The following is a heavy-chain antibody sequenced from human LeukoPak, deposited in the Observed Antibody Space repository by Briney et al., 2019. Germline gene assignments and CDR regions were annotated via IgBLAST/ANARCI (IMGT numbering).Heavy chain of an antibody. V-gene: IGHV3-30*18. Sequence: GGSPRLSCAASGFTFSSYGMHWVRQAPGKGLEWVAVISYDGSNKYYADSVKGRFTISRDNSKNTLYLQINSHIAEDAAVDDCSKSNTFFGVVFDSGGQGTLVPVSS. CDR2: ISYDGSNK. D-gene: IGHD3-3*01. J-gene: IGHJ4*02. CDR1: GFTFSSYG. CDR3: SKSNTFFGVVFDS.